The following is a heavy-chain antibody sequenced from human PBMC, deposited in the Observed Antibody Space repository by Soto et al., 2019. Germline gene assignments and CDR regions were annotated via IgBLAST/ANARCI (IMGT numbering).Heavy chain of an antibody. CDR1: GGSVTNSSYY. Sequence: PSETLSLTCTVSGGSVTNSSYYWGWIRQSPGKGLEWIGSVYYRGRSYSKSSVKSRVTISVDTSKNQFSLNLNSVTASDTAVYFCVSQRTTVLTQAYFDYWGPGALVTV. CDR2: VYYRGRS. D-gene: IGHD4-4*01. V-gene: IGHV4-39*01. CDR3: VSQRTTVLTQAYFDY. J-gene: IGHJ4*02.